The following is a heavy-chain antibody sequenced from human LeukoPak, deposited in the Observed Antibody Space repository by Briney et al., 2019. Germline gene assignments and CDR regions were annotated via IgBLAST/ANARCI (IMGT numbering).Heavy chain of an antibody. CDR1: GFTFSSYG. D-gene: IGHD4-11*01. V-gene: IGHV3-33*01. J-gene: IGHJ4*02. CDR2: IWYDGSNK. Sequence: GGSLRLSCAASGFTFSSYGMHWVLQAPGKGLEWVAVIWYDGSNKYYADSVKGRFTISRDNSKNTLYLQMNSLRAEDTAVYYCARAYSTSPFLFDYWGQGTLVTVSS. CDR3: ARAYSTSPFLFDY.